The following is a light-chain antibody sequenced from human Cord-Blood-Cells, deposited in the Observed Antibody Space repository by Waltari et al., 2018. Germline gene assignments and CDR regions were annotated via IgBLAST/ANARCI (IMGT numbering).Light chain of an antibody. J-gene: IGLJ1*01. CDR1: AFTKQY. CDR2: KDS. V-gene: IGLV3-25*03. CDR3: QSADSSGTYV. Sequence: SYELTQPPSVSVSPGQTARITCSGDAFTKQYAYWYQQKPGQAPVLVIYKDSERPSGIPERFSGSSSGTTVTLTISGVQAEDEADYYCQSADSSGTYVFGTGTKVTVL.